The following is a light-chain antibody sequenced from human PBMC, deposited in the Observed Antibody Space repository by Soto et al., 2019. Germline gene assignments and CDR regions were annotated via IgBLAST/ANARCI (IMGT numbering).Light chain of an antibody. J-gene: IGLJ3*02. Sequence: QSALTQPASVSGSPGQSITISCTGTISNVGSYNLVSWYQQHPGKATKLIIYEVNKRPSGVSNRFSGSKSGNTASLTISGLQTEEEADYYCYSYEGGRVFGGGTKLTVL. CDR3: YSYEGGRV. V-gene: IGLV2-23*02. CDR2: EVN. CDR1: ISNVGSYNL.